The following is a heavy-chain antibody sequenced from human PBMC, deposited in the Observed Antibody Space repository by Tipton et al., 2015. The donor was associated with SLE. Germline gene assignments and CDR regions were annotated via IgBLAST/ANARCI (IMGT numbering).Heavy chain of an antibody. CDR1: GGSISSYY. J-gene: IGHJ4*02. CDR3: ARWAGPTVNFDY. D-gene: IGHD4-11*01. Sequence: PGLVKPSETLSLTCTVSGGSISSYYWSWIRQPPGKGLEWIGYIYYSGSTNYNPYLKSRVTISVDTSKNQFSLKLSSVTAEDTAVYYGARWAGPTVNFDYWGQGTLFTVSS. V-gene: IGHV4-59*01. CDR2: IYYSGST.